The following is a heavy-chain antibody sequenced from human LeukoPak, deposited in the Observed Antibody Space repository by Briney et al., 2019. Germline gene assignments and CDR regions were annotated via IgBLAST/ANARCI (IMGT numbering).Heavy chain of an antibody. D-gene: IGHD3-3*01. CDR2: FDPEDGET. CDR1: GYTLTELS. CDR3: ATAFWSGYSHDAFDI. J-gene: IGHJ3*02. Sequence: GASVKVSCKVSGYTLTELSMHWVRQAPGKGLEWMGGFDPEDGETIYAQKFQGRVTVTEDTSTDTAYMELSSLRSEDTAVYYCATAFWSGYSHDAFDIWGQGTMVTVSS. V-gene: IGHV1-24*01.